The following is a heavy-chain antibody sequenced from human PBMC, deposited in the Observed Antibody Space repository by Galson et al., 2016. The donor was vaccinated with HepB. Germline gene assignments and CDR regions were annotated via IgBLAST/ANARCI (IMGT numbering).Heavy chain of an antibody. J-gene: IGHJ6*02. Sequence: SLRLSCATSGFTFSSYAMSWVRQAPGKGLEWVSSISNSNGGTHYADSVKGRFTISRDTSKNTLFLQMNGLRAEDTAIYYCAKEVAMGMVRGVISGRLYYYCLDVWSQGTTVTVSS. CDR1: GFTFSSYA. CDR3: AKEVAMGMVRGVISGRLYYYCLDV. D-gene: IGHD3-10*01. V-gene: IGHV3-23*01. CDR2: ISNSNGGT.